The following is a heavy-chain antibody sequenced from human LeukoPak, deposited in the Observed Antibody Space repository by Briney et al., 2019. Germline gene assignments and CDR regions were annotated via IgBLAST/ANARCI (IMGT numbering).Heavy chain of an antibody. D-gene: IGHD6-25*01. V-gene: IGHV4-59*01. Sequence: SETLSLTCTVSGGSISNSYWNWIRQSPGKGLEWIGYINYSGSTNYNPSLKSRVTISVDTSKKQLSLKLGSVTAADTAVYFCARDPLSANDFDIWGQGTMVTVSS. CDR2: INYSGST. J-gene: IGHJ3*02. CDR1: GGSISNSY. CDR3: ARDPLSANDFDI.